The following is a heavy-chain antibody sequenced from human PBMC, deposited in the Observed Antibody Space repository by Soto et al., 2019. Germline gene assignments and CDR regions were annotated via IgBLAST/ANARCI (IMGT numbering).Heavy chain of an antibody. Sequence: QVQLQESGPGLVKPSHTLSLTCAVSGDSIGTDGYYWSWIRQVPGKGLEWIGHMYYSGSTSYNPSLKRRVTISGDTSKNQFSLSLTSVTAADTAVYFCARGGVLRFLKWFPGGWLDPWGQGTLVSVSS. CDR3: ARGGVLRFLKWFPGGWLDP. D-gene: IGHD3-3*01. J-gene: IGHJ5*02. CDR2: MYYSGST. CDR1: GDSIGTDGYY. V-gene: IGHV4-31*11.